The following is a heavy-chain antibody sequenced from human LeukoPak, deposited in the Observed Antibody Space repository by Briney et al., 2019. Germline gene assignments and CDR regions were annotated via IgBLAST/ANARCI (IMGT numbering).Heavy chain of an antibody. CDR2: IKKDGSKK. D-gene: IGHD2-15*01. CDR3: ARGYCSGGTCYSIYFDY. CDR1: GFTFTTYW. J-gene: IGHJ4*02. Sequence: PGGSLRLSCAASGFTFTTYWMSWVRQAPGKGLEWVAYIKKDGSKKYYVDSVKGRFTMSRDNAKNSLYLQMNSLRVEDTAGYYCARGYCSGGTCYSIYFDYGGQGTLVTVSS. V-gene: IGHV3-7*01.